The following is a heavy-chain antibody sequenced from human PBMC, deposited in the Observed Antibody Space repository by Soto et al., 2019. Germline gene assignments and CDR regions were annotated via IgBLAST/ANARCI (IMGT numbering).Heavy chain of an antibody. CDR2: IYYSGST. D-gene: IGHD6-19*01. CDR3: ARTQYSSGWSYYYYGMDV. J-gene: IGHJ6*02. V-gene: IGHV4-59*01. Sequence: SETLSLTCTVSGGSISSYYWSWIRQPPGKGLEWIGYIYYSGSTNYNPSLKSRVTISVDTSKNQFSLKLSSVTAADTAVYYCARTQYSSGWSYYYYGMDVWGQGTTVTVSS. CDR1: GGSISSYY.